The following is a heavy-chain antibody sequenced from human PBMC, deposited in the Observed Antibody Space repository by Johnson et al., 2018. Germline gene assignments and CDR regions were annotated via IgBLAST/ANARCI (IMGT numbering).Heavy chain of an antibody. J-gene: IGHJ3*01. CDR2: MNPNSGNT. CDR3: ARGRFSYSGNF. Sequence: QVQLVQSGAEVKKPGASXKVSCKASGYTFTNYDINWVRKATGQGLEWMGWMNPNSGNTGYAQKFKGRVTMTRNTSISTAYMELSSRRSENTAVYYCARGRFSYSGNFWGKGTMVTVSS. CDR1: GYTFTNYD. V-gene: IGHV1-8*01. D-gene: IGHD2-15*01.